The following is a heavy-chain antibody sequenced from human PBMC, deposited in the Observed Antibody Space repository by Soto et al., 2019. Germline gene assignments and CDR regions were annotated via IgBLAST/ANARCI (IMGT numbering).Heavy chain of an antibody. D-gene: IGHD3-3*01. V-gene: IGHV3-64D*06. CDR3: VKSAKYYDFWSGYGWFDP. CDR2: MSSNGGST. Sequence: GGSLRLSCSASGFTFSTYAMHWVRQAPGKGLEYVSAMSSNGGSTYYADSVKGRFTISRDNSKNTLYLQMSSLRAEDTAVYYCVKSAKYYDFWSGYGWFDPWGQGTLVTVSS. CDR1: GFTFSTYA. J-gene: IGHJ5*02.